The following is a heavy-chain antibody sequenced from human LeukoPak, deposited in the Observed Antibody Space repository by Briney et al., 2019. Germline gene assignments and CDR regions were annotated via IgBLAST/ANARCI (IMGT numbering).Heavy chain of an antibody. D-gene: IGHD5-18*01. CDR2: IKNDGTVK. CDR3: AKDSYSKGDY. V-gene: IGHV3-7*01. J-gene: IGHJ4*02. Sequence: GGSLRLSCAASGFTFSYHWMTWVRQAPGKGLEWVANIKNDGTVKNYVDSVKGRFTISRDNAKNSLYLQMNSLGAEDTGVYYCAKDSYSKGDYWGQGVLVTVSS. CDR1: GFTFSYHW.